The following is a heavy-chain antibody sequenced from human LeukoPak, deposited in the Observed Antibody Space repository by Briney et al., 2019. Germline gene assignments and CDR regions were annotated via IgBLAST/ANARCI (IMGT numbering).Heavy chain of an antibody. Sequence: GGSLRLSCVASGFTFSSYAMIWVLQAPGKGLEWVSTISGSGGTTDYADSVKGRFTISRDNSKNTLYLQMNSLRGEDTAVYYCATKGDSSGYYGYFDYWGQGTLVTVSS. J-gene: IGHJ4*02. CDR1: GFTFSSYA. D-gene: IGHD3-22*01. CDR3: ATKGDSSGYYGYFDY. CDR2: ISGSGGTT. V-gene: IGHV3-23*01.